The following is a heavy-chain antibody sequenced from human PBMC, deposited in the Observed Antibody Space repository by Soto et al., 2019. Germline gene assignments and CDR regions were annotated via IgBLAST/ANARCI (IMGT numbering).Heavy chain of an antibody. CDR2: INPNSGGT. V-gene: IGHV1-2*04. J-gene: IGHJ6*02. D-gene: IGHD3-10*01. Sequence: ASVKVSCKASGYTFTGYYMHWVRQAPGQGLEWMGWINPNSGGTNYAQKFQGWVTMTRDTSISTAYMELSRLRSDDTAVYYCARSRLLWFGESDYYYYGMDVWGQGTTVTVSS. CDR1: GYTFTGYY. CDR3: ARSRLLWFGESDYYYYGMDV.